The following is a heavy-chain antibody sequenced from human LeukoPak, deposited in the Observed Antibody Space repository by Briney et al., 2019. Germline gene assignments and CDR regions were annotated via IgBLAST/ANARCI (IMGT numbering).Heavy chain of an antibody. Sequence: PSETLSLTCTVSGGSISSHYWSWIRQPAGKGLEWIGRFYSRGSTNYNPSIKSRVTISVDTSKNQFSLKLGSVAAADTAVYYCARAAATFDSSGYYLEYFQYWGQGTLVTVSS. D-gene: IGHD3-22*01. CDR3: ARAAATFDSSGYYLEYFQY. CDR2: FYSRGST. J-gene: IGHJ1*01. CDR1: GGSISSHY. V-gene: IGHV4-4*07.